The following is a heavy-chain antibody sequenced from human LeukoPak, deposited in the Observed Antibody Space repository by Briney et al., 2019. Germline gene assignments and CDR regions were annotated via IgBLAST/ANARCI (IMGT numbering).Heavy chain of an antibody. V-gene: IGHV4-31*03. D-gene: IGHD6-13*01. Sequence: PSETLSLTCTVSGGSISSGGYYWSWIRQHPGKGLEWIGYIYYSGSTYYDPSLKSRVTISADTSKNQFSLKLISVTTADTAVYYCARARSAAGNFDYWGQGTLVTVSS. CDR2: IYYSGST. CDR1: GGSISSGGYY. CDR3: ARARSAAGNFDY. J-gene: IGHJ4*02.